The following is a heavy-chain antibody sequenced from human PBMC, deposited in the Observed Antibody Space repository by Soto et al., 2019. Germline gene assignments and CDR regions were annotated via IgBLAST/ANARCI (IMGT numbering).Heavy chain of an antibody. CDR2: IYYSGST. CDR3: AREGLQSGFDP. CDR1: GGSISSYY. Sequence: SEILSLTCTVSGGSISSYYWSWIRQPPGKGLEWIGYIYYSGSTNYNPSLKSRVTISVDTSKNQFSLKLSSVTAADTAVYYCAREGLQSGFDPWGQGTLVTVSS. J-gene: IGHJ5*02. V-gene: IGHV4-59*01. D-gene: IGHD4-4*01.